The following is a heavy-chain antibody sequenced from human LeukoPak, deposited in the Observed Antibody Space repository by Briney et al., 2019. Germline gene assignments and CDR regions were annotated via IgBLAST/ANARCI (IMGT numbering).Heavy chain of an antibody. CDR2: IKQDGSEK. Sequence: GGSLRLSCAASGFTFSNFWMTWVRQAPGKGLECVANIKQDGSEKYYVDSVKGRFTISRDNAKNSLYLQMNTLRADDTAIYYCATETRAPHNWGQGTLVTVSS. J-gene: IGHJ4*02. CDR1: GFTFSNFW. V-gene: IGHV3-7*01. CDR3: ATETRAPHN.